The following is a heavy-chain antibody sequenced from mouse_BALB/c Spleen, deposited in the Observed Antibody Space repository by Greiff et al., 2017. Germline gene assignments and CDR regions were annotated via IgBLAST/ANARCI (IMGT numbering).Heavy chain of an antibody. V-gene: IGHV1-39*01. J-gene: IGHJ3*01. CDR1: GYSFTGYN. CDR3: ARNYYGSSFDY. Sequence: EVKLQESGPELVKPGASVKISCTASGYSFTGYNMNWVKQSNGKSLEWIGTIDPYCGGTSYNKKFKGMATLTVDETSSTAYMQLNSLTSEDSAVYYCARNYYGSSFDYWGQGTLVTVSA. CDR2: IDPYCGGT. D-gene: IGHD1-1*01.